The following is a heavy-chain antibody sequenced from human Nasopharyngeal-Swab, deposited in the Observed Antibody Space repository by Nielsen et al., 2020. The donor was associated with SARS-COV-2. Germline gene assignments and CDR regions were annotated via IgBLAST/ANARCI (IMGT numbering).Heavy chain of an antibody. J-gene: IGHJ5*02. CDR3: ARARVYYDSSSYYWIDP. CDR2: IYYSWST. Sequence: SETLSLTCTVSGGSISSYYWSWIRQPPGKGLEWIGYIYYSWSTNYNPSLKSRVTISVDTSKNQFSLKLSSVTAADTAVYYCARARVYYDSSSYYWIDPWGQGTLVTVSS. D-gene: IGHD3-22*01. V-gene: IGHV4-59*01. CDR1: GGSISSYY.